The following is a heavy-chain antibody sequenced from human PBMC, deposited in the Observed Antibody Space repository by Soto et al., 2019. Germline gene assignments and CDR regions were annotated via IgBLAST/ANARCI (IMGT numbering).Heavy chain of an antibody. Sequence: QVQLVQSGAEVKKPGSSVKVSCKASGGTFSSYTISWVRQAPGQGLEWMGRIIPILGIANYAQKFQGRVKMTADKSTSTAYMELSSLRSEDTAVYYCASLMSSGYYYGMDVWGQGTTVTVSS. CDR2: IIPILGIA. CDR3: ASLMSSGYYYGMDV. CDR1: GGTFSSYT. V-gene: IGHV1-69*02. J-gene: IGHJ6*02. D-gene: IGHD3-10*01.